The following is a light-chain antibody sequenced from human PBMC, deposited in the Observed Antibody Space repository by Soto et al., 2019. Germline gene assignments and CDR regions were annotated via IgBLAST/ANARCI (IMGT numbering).Light chain of an antibody. CDR1: QSVSSSY. V-gene: IGKV3-20*01. J-gene: IGKJ1*01. Sequence: ELVLTQSPGTLSLSPGERATLSCRASQSVSSSYLAWYQQKPGQAPRLLIYGASSRATDIPDRFSGSGSGTDFTLTISRLEPEDFAVYYCQQYGRSPPTWTFGQGTKVDIK. CDR2: GAS. CDR3: QQYGRSPPTWT.